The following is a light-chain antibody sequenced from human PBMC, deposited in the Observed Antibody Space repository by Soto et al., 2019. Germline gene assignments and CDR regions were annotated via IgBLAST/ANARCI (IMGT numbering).Light chain of an antibody. CDR3: QQSYKILT. CDR2: AAS. CDR1: DNIGSN. Sequence: DIQLTQSPASLSASVGDRVTITCRASDNIGSNLNWYQHQTGTAPKLLIYAASSLQGGAPSRFSGSGYGTQFTLTISGLQTEDFATYYCQQSYKILTFGGGTKVDIK. V-gene: IGKV1-39*01. J-gene: IGKJ4*01.